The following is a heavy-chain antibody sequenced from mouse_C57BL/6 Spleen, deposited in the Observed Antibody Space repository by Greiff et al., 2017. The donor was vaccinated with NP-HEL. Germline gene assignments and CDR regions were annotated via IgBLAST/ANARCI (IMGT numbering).Heavy chain of an antibody. V-gene: IGHV1-39*01. CDR1: GYSFTDYN. J-gene: IGHJ2*01. Sequence: VHVKQSGPELVKPGASVKISCKASGYSFTDYNMNWVKQSNGKSLEWIGVINPNYGTTSYNQKFKGKATLTVDQSSSTAYMQLNSLTSEDSAVYYCARNDGYFYYFDYWGKGTTLTVSS. CDR2: INPNYGTT. D-gene: IGHD2-3*01. CDR3: ARNDGYFYYFDY.